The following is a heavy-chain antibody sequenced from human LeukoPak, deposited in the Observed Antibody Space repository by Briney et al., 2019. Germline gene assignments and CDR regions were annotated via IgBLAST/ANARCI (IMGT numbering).Heavy chain of an antibody. CDR2: ISGSGGST. CDR3: AKDPNSSGWYDFDY. J-gene: IGHJ4*02. Sequence: GGSLRLSCAASGFTFSSYAMSWVRQAPGKGLDWVSAISGSGGSTYYADSVKGRFTISRDNSKNTLYLQMNSLRAEDTAVYYCAKDPNSSGWYDFDYWGQGTLVTVSS. V-gene: IGHV3-23*01. D-gene: IGHD6-19*01. CDR1: GFTFSSYA.